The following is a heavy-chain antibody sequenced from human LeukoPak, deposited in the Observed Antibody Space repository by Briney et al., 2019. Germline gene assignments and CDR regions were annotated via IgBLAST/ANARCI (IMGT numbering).Heavy chain of an antibody. D-gene: IGHD6-19*01. V-gene: IGHV4-39*01. Sequence: SETPSLTCTVSGGAISGSPYYWGWIRQPPGKGLEWIGSTSYSGSTYYNPSLKSRVTISVDTSKNQFSLKLTSVTAADTAVYFCARAYSSGWYNDFDPWGQGTLVIVSS. CDR1: GGAISGSPYY. J-gene: IGHJ5*02. CDR3: ARAYSSGWYNDFDP. CDR2: TSYSGST.